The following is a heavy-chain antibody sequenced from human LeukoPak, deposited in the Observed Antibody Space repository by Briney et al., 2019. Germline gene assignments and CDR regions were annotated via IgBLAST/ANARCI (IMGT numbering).Heavy chain of an antibody. D-gene: IGHD3-22*01. J-gene: IGHJ4*02. V-gene: IGHV7-4-1*02. Sequence: ASVKVSCKASGYTFTSYAMNWVRQAPGQGLEWMGWINTNTGNPTYAQGFTGRFVFPLDTSVSTAYLQISSLKAEDTAVYYCARDLSDYYDSSGGLDYWGQGTLVTVSS. CDR1: GYTFTSYA. CDR3: ARDLSDYYDSSGGLDY. CDR2: INTNTGNP.